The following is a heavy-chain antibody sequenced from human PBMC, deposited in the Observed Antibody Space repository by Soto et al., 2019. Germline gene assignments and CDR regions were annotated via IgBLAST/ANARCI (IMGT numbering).Heavy chain of an antibody. Sequence: ASVKVSCKASGYTFTSYGISWVRQAPGQGLEWMGWISAYNGNTNYAQKLQGRVTMTTDTSTSTAYMELRSLRSDDTAVYYCARYCSGGSSLGGCYYYGMDVWGQGTTVTVSS. CDR1: GYTFTSYG. CDR2: ISAYNGNT. J-gene: IGHJ6*02. D-gene: IGHD2-15*01. CDR3: ARYCSGGSSLGGCYYYGMDV. V-gene: IGHV1-18*01.